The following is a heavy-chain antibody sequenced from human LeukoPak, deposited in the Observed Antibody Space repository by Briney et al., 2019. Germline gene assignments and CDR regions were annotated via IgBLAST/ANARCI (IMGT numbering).Heavy chain of an antibody. J-gene: IGHJ4*02. CDR3: AGNIVRGGGDDF. V-gene: IGHV4-59*01. CDR2: IYYSGST. Sequence: SETMSLTCTVSGGSITSYYWSWIRQPPGKGLEWIGYIYYSGSTNYNPSLKSRVTISVDTSENQFSLKLSSVTAADTAVYYCAGNIVRGGGDDFWGQGTLVTVSS. D-gene: IGHD3-10*01. CDR1: GGSITSYY.